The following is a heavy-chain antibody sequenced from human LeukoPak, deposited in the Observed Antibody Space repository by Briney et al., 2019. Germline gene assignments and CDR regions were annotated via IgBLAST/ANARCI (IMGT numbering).Heavy chain of an antibody. CDR1: GYTFTSYG. D-gene: IGHD4-23*01. CDR3: AREINEVTPLRYFDY. CDR2: FIPIFGTA. J-gene: IGHJ4*02. V-gene: IGHV1-69*13. Sequence: ASVKVSCKASGYTFTSYGISWVRQAPGQGLEWMGGFIPIFGTANYAQKFQGRVTITADESTSTAYMELSSLRSEDTAVYYCAREINEVTPLRYFDYWGQGTLVTVSS.